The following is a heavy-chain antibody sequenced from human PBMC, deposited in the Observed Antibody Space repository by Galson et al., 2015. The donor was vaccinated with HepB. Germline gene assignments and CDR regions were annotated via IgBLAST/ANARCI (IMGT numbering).Heavy chain of an antibody. CDR1: GFTVSSNY. Sequence: SLRLSCAASGFTVSSNYMSWVRQAPGKGLEWVSVIYSGGSTYYADSVKGRFTISRHNSKNTLYLQMNSLRAEDTAVYYCARTYDSSGIGDDAFDIWGQGTMVTVSS. V-gene: IGHV3-53*04. D-gene: IGHD3-22*01. J-gene: IGHJ3*02. CDR2: IYSGGST. CDR3: ARTYDSSGIGDDAFDI.